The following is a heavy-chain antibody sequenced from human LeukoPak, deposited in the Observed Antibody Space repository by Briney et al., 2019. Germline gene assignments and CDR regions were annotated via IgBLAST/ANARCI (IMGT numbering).Heavy chain of an antibody. V-gene: IGHV5-51*01. J-gene: IGHJ3*02. CDR3: ATTEWLRLEGDAFDI. Sequence: ESLQISCRGSGYSFTNYWIGWVRPVPGKGLEWMGIMYPGDSDTRYSPSFQGQVTISADKSISTAYLQWSSLKASDTAMYYCATTEWLRLEGDAFDIWGQGTMVTVSS. D-gene: IGHD5-12*01. CDR2: MYPGDSDT. CDR1: GYSFTNYW.